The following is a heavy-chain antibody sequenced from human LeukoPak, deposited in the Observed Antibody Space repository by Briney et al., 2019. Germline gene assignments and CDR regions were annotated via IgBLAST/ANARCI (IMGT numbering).Heavy chain of an antibody. CDR2: IYHSGSS. Sequence: SETLSLTCAVSGYSISSGYYWGWIRQPPGKGLEWIGSIYHSGSSYYNPSLKSRGSFSVDTSKNHFSLKLTSVTAVDTAVYYCARAGSGSRDYFDYWGKGTLVTVSS. CDR1: GYSISSGYY. D-gene: IGHD2-15*01. J-gene: IGHJ4*02. V-gene: IGHV4-38-2*01. CDR3: ARAGSGSRDYFDY.